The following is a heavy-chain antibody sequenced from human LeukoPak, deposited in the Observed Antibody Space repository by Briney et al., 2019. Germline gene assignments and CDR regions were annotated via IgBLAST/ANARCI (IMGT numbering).Heavy chain of an antibody. CDR2: IQYDGSIK. CDR3: AKDHCSRGTCYYYYYMDV. D-gene: IGHD2-15*01. Sequence: PGGSLRLSCAASRFTFSSYGMHWVRQAPGKGLEWLAFIQYDGSIKLYADSVKGRFTISRDNSKNTVHLQVNSLRAEDTAVYYCAKDHCSRGTCYYYYYMDVWGKGTTVTVSS. J-gene: IGHJ6*03. V-gene: IGHV3-30*02. CDR1: RFTFSSYG.